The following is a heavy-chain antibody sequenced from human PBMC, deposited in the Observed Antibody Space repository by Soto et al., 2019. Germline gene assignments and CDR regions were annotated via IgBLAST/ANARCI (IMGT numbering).Heavy chain of an antibody. CDR3: ARVDKGDWFDP. V-gene: IGHV4-59*01. CDR2: IYYSGST. D-gene: IGHD1-26*01. CDR1: GGSISSYY. Sequence: NPSETMSLTCTVSGGSISSYYWSWIRQPPGKGLEWIGYIYYSGSTNYNPSLKSRVTISVDTSKNQFSLKLSSVTAADTAVYYCARVDKGDWFDPWGQGTLVTVSS. J-gene: IGHJ5*02.